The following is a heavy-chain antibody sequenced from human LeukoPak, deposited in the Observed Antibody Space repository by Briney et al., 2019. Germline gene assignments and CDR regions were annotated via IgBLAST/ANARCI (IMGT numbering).Heavy chain of an antibody. CDR2: IYYSGTT. J-gene: IGHJ4*02. CDR1: GGSFSGYY. CDR3: ATYGSGNYYLDY. D-gene: IGHD3-10*01. Sequence: PSETLSLTCAVYGGSFSGYYWSWIRQPPGKGLEWLGYIYYSGTTNYNPSLKSRVTLSVDTSKNQFSLRLSSVTAADTAVYYCATYGSGNYYLDYWGQGTLVIVSS. V-gene: IGHV4-59*01.